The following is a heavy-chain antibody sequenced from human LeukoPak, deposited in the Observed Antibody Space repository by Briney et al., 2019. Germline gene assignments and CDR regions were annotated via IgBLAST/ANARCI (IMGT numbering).Heavy chain of an antibody. V-gene: IGHV4-59*01. CDR3: ARDLRIAAAGRLDP. Sequence: SETLSLTCTVSGGYISSYYWSWIRQPPGKGLEWIGYIYNSGSTNYNPSLKSRVTISVDTSKNQFSLKLSSVTAADTAVYYCARDLRIAAAGRLDPWGQGTLVTVSS. CDR1: GGYISSYY. D-gene: IGHD6-13*01. J-gene: IGHJ5*02. CDR2: IYNSGST.